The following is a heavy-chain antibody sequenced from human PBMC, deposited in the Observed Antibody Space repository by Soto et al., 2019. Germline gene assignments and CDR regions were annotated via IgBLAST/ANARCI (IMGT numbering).Heavy chain of an antibody. J-gene: IGHJ5*02. V-gene: IGHV3-23*01. CDR1: GFTFSSYS. CDR3: SKWSGFGDA. Sequence: LRLSCAASGFTFSSYSMTWVRQAPGKGLEWVSGISDSGGNTWYADSVKGRFTISRDNSKNTLFLQMNSLRAEDTAVYFCSKWSGFGDAWGQGTLVTVSS. D-gene: IGHD3-10*01. CDR2: ISDSGGNT.